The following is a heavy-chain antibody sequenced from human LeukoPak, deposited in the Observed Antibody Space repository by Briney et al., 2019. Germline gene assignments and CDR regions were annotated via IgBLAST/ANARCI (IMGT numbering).Heavy chain of an antibody. CDR3: ARDRGSYDGLTTEDWFDP. V-gene: IGHV4-4*07. D-gene: IGHD1-26*01. Sequence: SETLSLTCTVSGGSISSYYWSWIRQPAGKGLEWIGRIYTSGSTNYNPSLKSRVTMSVDTSKNQFSLKLSSVTAADTAVYYCARDRGSYDGLTTEDWFDPWGQGTLVTVSS. CDR2: IYTSGST. CDR1: GGSISSYY. J-gene: IGHJ5*02.